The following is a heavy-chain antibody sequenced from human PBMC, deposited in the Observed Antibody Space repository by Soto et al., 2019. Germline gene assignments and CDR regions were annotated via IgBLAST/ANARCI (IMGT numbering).Heavy chain of an antibody. CDR2: ISYDGSNK. V-gene: IGHV3-30-3*01. Sequence: GGSLRLSCAASGFTFSSYAMHWVRQAPGKGLEWVAVISYDGSNKYYADSVKGRFTISRDNSKNTLYLQMNSLRAEDTAVYYCARDSSRRLVKYYYYYGMDVWGQGTTVTVSS. D-gene: IGHD3-9*01. CDR3: ARDSSRRLVKYYYYYGMDV. J-gene: IGHJ6*02. CDR1: GFTFSSYA.